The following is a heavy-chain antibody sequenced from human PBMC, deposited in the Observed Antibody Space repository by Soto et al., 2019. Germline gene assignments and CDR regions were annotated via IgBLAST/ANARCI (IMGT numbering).Heavy chain of an antibody. D-gene: IGHD3-22*01. Sequence: EVQLEESGGGLVQAGRSLRLSCAASRFTFDDYALHWVRQAPGKGLEWVSGISWNSAIISYADSVKGRFSITRDNAKKYVYLQMDSLRPEDTALYYCVKDFGYYYDYAFDVWGQGKMVTVSP. V-gene: IGHV3-9*01. CDR3: VKDFGYYYDYAFDV. CDR1: RFTFDDYA. J-gene: IGHJ3*01. CDR2: ISWNSAII.